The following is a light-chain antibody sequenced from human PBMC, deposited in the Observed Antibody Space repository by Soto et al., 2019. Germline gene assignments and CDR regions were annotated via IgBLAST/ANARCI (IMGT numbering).Light chain of an antibody. CDR2: GAS. CDR3: QQYGSSSWT. Sequence: EIVLTQSPGTLSLSPGERATRSCRASQRVSSSFLAWYQQKPGQAPRLLIYGASSRATGIPDRFSGSGSGTDLTLTISRPEPEDFAVYYCQQYGSSSWTFGQGTKVEIK. CDR1: QRVSSSF. V-gene: IGKV3-20*01. J-gene: IGKJ1*01.